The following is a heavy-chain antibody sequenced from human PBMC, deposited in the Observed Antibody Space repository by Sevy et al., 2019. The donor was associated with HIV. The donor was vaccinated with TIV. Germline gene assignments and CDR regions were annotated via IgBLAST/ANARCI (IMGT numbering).Heavy chain of an antibody. D-gene: IGHD3-22*01. CDR3: ARSYDNSGYYYFDY. V-gene: IGHV4-59*01. Sequence: SETLSLTCSVSGGSISSYYWNWIRQPPGKGLEWIGHIYYSGSTNYNPSVKSRVNIFEDMSKNQFSLKLRSVTAADTAIYYCARSYDNSGYYYFDYWGQGALVTVSS. J-gene: IGHJ4*02. CDR1: GGSISSYY. CDR2: IYYSGST.